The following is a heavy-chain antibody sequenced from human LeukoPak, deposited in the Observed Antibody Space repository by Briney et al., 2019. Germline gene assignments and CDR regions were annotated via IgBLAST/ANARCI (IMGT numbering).Heavy chain of an antibody. V-gene: IGHV3-7*05. Sequence: PGGSLRLSCAASGFTFSRYRMNWVRQAPGKGLEWVANLNEDGSDQYYVESLKGRFTISRDNAKNSVYLQMNSLRAEDTAVYYSARNLRLHTPRTFDVWGQVTMVTVSS. CDR1: GFTFSRYR. J-gene: IGHJ3*01. CDR2: LNEDGSDQ. CDR3: ARNLRLHTPRTFDV. D-gene: IGHD5-24*01.